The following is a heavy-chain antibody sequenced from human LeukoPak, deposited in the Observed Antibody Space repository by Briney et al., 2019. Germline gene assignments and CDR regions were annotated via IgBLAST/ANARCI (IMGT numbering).Heavy chain of an antibody. CDR2: IYYSGST. Sequence: SETLSLTCTVSGGSISSYYWSWIRQPPGKGLEWIGYIYYSGSTNYNPSLKSRVTISVDPSKNQFSLKLSSVTAADTAVYYCARGRDTAMVTPYYYYYMDVWGKGTTVTVSS. D-gene: IGHD5-18*01. CDR3: ARGRDTAMVTPYYYYYMDV. V-gene: IGHV4-59*01. CDR1: GGSISSYY. J-gene: IGHJ6*03.